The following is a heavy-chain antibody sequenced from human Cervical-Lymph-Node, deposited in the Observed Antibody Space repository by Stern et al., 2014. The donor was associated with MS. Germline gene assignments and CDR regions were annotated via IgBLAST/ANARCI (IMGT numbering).Heavy chain of an antibody. CDR1: GGSINSGGYY. V-gene: IGHV4-31*03. Sequence: QVQLQESGPGLVKPSQTLSLTCTVSGGSINSGGYYWSWIRQPPGKGLEWIGYISYSGTTYYKSSLKSRITMSLDTSKNQFSLKLTAVTAADTALYYCARMVEGSCNLFPEFFDLWGQGTLVTVSS. J-gene: IGHJ4*02. CDR3: ARMVEGSCNLFPEFFDL. CDR2: ISYSGTT. D-gene: IGHD2-15*01.